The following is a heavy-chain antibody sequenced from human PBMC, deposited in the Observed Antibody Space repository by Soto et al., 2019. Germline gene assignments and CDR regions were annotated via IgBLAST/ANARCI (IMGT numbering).Heavy chain of an antibody. CDR3: GRRGSGSYYDY. Sequence: EVQLLESGGGLVQPGGSLRLSCAASGFTFSSYAMRWVRQAPVKGLEWVSAISGSGGSTYYADSVKGRFTISRDNSKSTLLLKMKRLRAEDTAVYYCGRRGSGSYYDYWGQGTMVSVPS. CDR1: GFTFSSYA. CDR2: ISGSGGST. J-gene: IGHJ4*02. D-gene: IGHD1-26*01. V-gene: IGHV3-23*01.